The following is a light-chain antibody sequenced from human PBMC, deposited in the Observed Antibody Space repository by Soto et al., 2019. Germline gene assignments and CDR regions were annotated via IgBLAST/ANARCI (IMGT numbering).Light chain of an antibody. J-gene: IGLJ1*01. V-gene: IGLV2-14*01. CDR3: SSYTSSTTLYV. CDR1: SSDVGGYND. CDR2: EVT. Sequence: SALTQPASVSGSPGQSITISCTGTSSDVGGYNDVSWYQQHPGKAPKLMIYEVTNRPSGVSNRFSGSKSGNTASLTISGPRAEDEADYYCSSYTSSTTLYVFGTGTKVTVL.